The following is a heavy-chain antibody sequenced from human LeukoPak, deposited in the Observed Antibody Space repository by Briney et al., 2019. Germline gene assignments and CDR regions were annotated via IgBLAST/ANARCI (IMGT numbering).Heavy chain of an antibody. CDR2: IYYSGST. V-gene: IGHV4-31*03. D-gene: IGHD2-2*01. CDR1: GGSISSGGYY. CDR3: ATSCTSCFYYFDY. Sequence: SETLSLTCTVSGGSISSGGYYWSWIRQHPGKGLEWIGYIYYSGSTYYNPSLKSRVTISVDTSKNQFSLKLSSVTAADTAVYYCATSCTSCFYYFDYWAREPWSPSPQ. J-gene: IGHJ4*02.